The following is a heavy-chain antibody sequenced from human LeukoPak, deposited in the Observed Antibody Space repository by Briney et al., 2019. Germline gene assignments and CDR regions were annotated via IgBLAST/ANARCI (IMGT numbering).Heavy chain of an antibody. Sequence: SETLSLTCTVSGDSISGYYWSWIRQPPGKGLEWIGEINHSGSTNYNPSLKSRVTISVDTSKNQFSLKLSSVTAADTAVYYCARTRITIFGVVITPFDYWGQGTLVTVSS. CDR2: INHSGST. V-gene: IGHV4-34*01. CDR1: GDSISGYY. J-gene: IGHJ4*02. CDR3: ARTRITIFGVVITPFDY. D-gene: IGHD3-3*01.